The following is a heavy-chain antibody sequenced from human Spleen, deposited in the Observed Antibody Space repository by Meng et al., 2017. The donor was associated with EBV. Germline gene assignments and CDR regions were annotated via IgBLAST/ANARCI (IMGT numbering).Heavy chain of an antibody. V-gene: IGHV3-74*01. CDR1: GFSFSNYW. Sequence: HLVVSGGALVQPGGSLRLPSATSGFSFSNYWLHWVRQAPGKGLVWVSRINEHGSITTYADSVEGRFTISRDNAKKTMYLQMNSLRDEDTAVYYCSRDLVGSDDSWGQGTLVTVSS. CDR3: SRDLVGSDDS. CDR2: INEHGSIT. J-gene: IGHJ4*02.